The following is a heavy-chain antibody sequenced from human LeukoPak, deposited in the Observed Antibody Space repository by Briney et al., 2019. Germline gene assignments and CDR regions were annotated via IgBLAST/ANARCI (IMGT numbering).Heavy chain of an antibody. CDR2: INQDGSEK. CDR1: GFTFGSFW. D-gene: IGHD6-13*01. CDR3: ARVDSIAAADSTRSPAFDI. V-gene: IGHV3-7*01. Sequence: GGSLRLSCAASGFTFGSFWMSWVRQAPGKGLEWVANINQDGSEKYYVDSVKGRFTISRDNAKNSLYLQMNSLRAEDTAVYYCARVDSIAAADSTRSPAFDIWGQGTVVTVSS. J-gene: IGHJ3*02.